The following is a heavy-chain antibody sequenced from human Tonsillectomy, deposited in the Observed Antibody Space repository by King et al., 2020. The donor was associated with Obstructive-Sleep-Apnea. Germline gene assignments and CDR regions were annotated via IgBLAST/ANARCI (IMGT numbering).Heavy chain of an antibody. CDR3: ARITVDTAVINRDS. CDR2: ISHTGST. D-gene: IGHD5-18*01. CDR1: GGSISSGNW. J-gene: IGHJ4*02. V-gene: IGHV4-4*02. Sequence: QLQESGPGLVKPSGTLSLTCAVSGGSISSGNWWTWVRQPPGKGLEWIGEISHTGSTTYSPSLKSRVTISIHQSKNQFSLKLSSVTAADTAVYYCARITVDTAVINRDSWAQGTLVTVPS.